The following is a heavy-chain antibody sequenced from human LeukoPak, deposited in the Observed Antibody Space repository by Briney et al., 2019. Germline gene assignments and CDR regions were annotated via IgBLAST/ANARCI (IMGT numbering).Heavy chain of an antibody. CDR1: GFTFSSYA. Sequence: GGSLRLSCAASGFTFSSYAMPWVRQSLGKGLEWVAVMSYDGFNKYYADSVKGRFTISRDNSKNTLYLQMNSLRAEDTAVYYCAKTKGYSYGYYFDYWGQGTLVTVSS. J-gene: IGHJ4*01. D-gene: IGHD5-18*01. CDR3: AKTKGYSYGYYFDY. CDR2: MSYDGFNK. V-gene: IGHV3-30*18.